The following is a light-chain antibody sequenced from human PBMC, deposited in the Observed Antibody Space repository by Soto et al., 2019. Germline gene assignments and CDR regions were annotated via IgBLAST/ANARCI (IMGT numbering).Light chain of an antibody. V-gene: IGKV3-20*01. CDR2: GAS. J-gene: IGKJ1*01. CDR3: LQYGSPWT. CDR1: QSVSSSY. Sequence: EIVLTQSPGTLSLSPGERATLSCRASQSVSSSYLAWYQQKPGQAPRLLIYGASSRATGIPDRFSGSGSGTDFTLTIIRLEPEDFAVYYCLQYGSPWTFGQGTKVEIK.